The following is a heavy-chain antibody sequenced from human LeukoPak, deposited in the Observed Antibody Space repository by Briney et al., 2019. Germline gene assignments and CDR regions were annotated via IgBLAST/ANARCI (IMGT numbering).Heavy chain of an antibody. D-gene: IGHD3-22*01. Sequence: GGSLRLSCAASAASGFTFSSYAFHWVRQAPGKGLDWVAVISYDGNNKYYADSVRGRFTISRDNSKSTLFLQMNSLRVEDTAVYYCATEGSVNYYYDISGYYNHWGQGTLVTVSS. J-gene: IGHJ4*02. CDR1: GFTFSSYA. CDR2: ISYDGNNK. CDR3: ATEGSVNYYYDISGYYNH. V-gene: IGHV3-30-3*01.